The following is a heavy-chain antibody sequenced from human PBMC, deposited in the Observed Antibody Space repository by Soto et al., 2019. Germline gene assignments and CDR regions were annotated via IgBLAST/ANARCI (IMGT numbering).Heavy chain of an antibody. CDR1: EGSIVDFY. Sequence: SVTMSLSYSVSEGSIVDFYWPWIRKPQGGGLEWIGYIHYTGSTNYNPALKSRATISVDTSKTQFSLRLTSVTAADTAVYYCARLPCSSGSIVGLDPWGKGALVIGSS. CDR2: IHYTGST. CDR3: ARLPCSSGSIVGLDP. V-gene: IGHV4-59*08. J-gene: IGHJ5*02. D-gene: IGHD6-19*01.